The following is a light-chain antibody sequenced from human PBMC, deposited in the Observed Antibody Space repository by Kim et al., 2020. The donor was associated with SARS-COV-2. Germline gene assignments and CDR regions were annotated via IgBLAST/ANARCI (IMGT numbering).Light chain of an antibody. CDR2: GAS. V-gene: IGKV3-20*01. CDR3: QQYGSSPPCT. J-gene: IGKJ2*02. Sequence: EIVLTQSPGTLSLSPGERATLSCRASQSVSSSYLAWYQQKPGQAPRLLIYGASSRATGIPDRFSGSGSGTDFTLTISRLEPEDFAVYYCQQYGSSPPCTFGQGTKLDI. CDR1: QSVSSSY.